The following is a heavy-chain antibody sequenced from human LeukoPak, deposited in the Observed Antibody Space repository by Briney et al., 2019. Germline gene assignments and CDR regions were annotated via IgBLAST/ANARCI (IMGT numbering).Heavy chain of an antibody. D-gene: IGHD1-7*01. CDR3: ARDRRNWNYDYFDY. Sequence: PSXXLXLTCTVSGGSISSYYWRWIRQPPGKGLEWIGYIYYSGSTNYNPSLKSRVTISVDTSKNQFSLKLSSVTAADTAAYYCARDRRNWNYDYFDYWGQGTLVTVSS. V-gene: IGHV4-59*01. J-gene: IGHJ4*02. CDR2: IYYSGST. CDR1: GGSISSYY.